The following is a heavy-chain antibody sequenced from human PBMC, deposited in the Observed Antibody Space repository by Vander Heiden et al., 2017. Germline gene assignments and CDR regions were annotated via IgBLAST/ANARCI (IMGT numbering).Heavy chain of an antibody. CDR2: IWYDGSND. J-gene: IGHJ4*02. Sequence: QVQLVASGAAVVQPGRSLRLTCSATRFSFRRYGMLLVRQAQGKGREVVASIWYDGSNDSYADSVKGRFTISSDNSKNTLYPQMNSLSAEATAVYYCSRDQGYYGSGSPEYWGQGTLVTVSS. CDR1: RFSFRRYG. CDR3: SRDQGYYGSGSPEY. V-gene: IGHV3-33*01. D-gene: IGHD3-10*01.